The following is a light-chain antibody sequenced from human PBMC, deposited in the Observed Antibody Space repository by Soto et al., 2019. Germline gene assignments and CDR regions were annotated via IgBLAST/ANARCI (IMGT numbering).Light chain of an antibody. CDR2: GAS. Sequence: EIVLTQSPGTLSLSPGERATLSGSASESVASNYLAWYQHKPGQAPVLLCFGASNRATGIPDRFSGSGSGTDFTITINRLEPEDFAVYYCHQYGSSPWTLGQGTRWIS. J-gene: IGKJ1*01. CDR3: HQYGSSPWT. V-gene: IGKV3-20*01. CDR1: ESVASNY.